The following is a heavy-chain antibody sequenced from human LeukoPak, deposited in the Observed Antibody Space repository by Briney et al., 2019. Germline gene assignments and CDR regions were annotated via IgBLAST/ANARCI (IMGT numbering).Heavy chain of an antibody. CDR3: AKRRGYHLLHPAVGAFDI. V-gene: IGHV3-30*02. CDR1: GFTFSSYG. J-gene: IGHJ3*02. D-gene: IGHD2-2*01. CDR2: IRYDGSNK. Sequence: PGGSLRLSCAASGFTFSSYGMHWVRQAPGKGLEWVAFIRYDGSNKYYADSVKGRFTISRDNSKNTLYLQMNSLRAEDTAVFFCAKRRGYHLLHPAVGAFDILGQGTMVTVSS.